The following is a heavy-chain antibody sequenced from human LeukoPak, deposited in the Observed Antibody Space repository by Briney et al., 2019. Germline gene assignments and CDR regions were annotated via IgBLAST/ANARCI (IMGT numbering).Heavy chain of an antibody. CDR2: INHSGST. V-gene: IGHV4-34*01. CDR3: ARGQRGHYDFWSGYYTPHYYFDY. J-gene: IGHJ4*02. Sequence: SATLSLTCAVYGGSFSGYYWSWIRQPPGKGLEWIGEINHSGSTNYNPSLKRRVTISVDTSKNQFSLKLSSVTAADTAVYYCARGQRGHYDFWSGYYTPHYYFDYWGQGTLVTVSS. CDR1: GGSFSGYY. D-gene: IGHD3-3*01.